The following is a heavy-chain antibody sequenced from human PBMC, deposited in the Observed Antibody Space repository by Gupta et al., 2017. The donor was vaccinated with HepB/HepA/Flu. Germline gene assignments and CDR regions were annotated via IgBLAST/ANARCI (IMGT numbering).Heavy chain of an antibody. D-gene: IGHD2-15*01. Sequence: EVQLVESGGGLVQPGGSLRLSCAASGFTFSRYWMTWVRQAPGKGLEWVANIKEEGSEDYYVGSVKGRFTISRDNAKNSLYLEMNSLRAEDTAVYYCARIMVAASHFDYWGQGTLVTVSS. CDR2: IKEEGSED. CDR3: ARIMVAASHFDY. J-gene: IGHJ4*02. CDR1: GFTFSRYW. V-gene: IGHV3-7*01.